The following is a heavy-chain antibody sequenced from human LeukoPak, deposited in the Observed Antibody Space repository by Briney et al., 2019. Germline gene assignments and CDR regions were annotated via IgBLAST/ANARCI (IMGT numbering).Heavy chain of an antibody. CDR2: IYHSGST. CDR3: ASSIRPRSLDY. V-gene: IGHV4-30-2*01. J-gene: IGHJ4*02. Sequence: SETLSLTCAVSGGSISSGGYSWSWIRQPPGKGLEWIGYIYHSGSTYYNLSLKSRVTISVDRSKNQFSLKLSSVTAADTAVYYCASSIRPRSLDYWGQGTLVTVSS. CDR1: GGSISSGGYS.